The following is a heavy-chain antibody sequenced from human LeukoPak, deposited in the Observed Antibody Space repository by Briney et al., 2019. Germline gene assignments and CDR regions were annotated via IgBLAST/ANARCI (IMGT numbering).Heavy chain of an antibody. CDR1: GSTFSSYA. Sequence: PGGSLRLSCAASGSTFSSYAMSWVRQAPGKGLEWVSAISGSGGSTYYADSVKGRFTISRDNSKNTLYLQMNSLRAEDTAVYYCAKVSYYDSSGYYYPMVYFDYWGQGTLVTVSS. CDR2: ISGSGGST. D-gene: IGHD3-22*01. J-gene: IGHJ4*02. V-gene: IGHV3-23*01. CDR3: AKVSYYDSSGYYYPMVYFDY.